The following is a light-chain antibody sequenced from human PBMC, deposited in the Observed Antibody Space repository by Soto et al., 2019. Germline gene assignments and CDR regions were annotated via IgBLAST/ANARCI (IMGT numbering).Light chain of an antibody. Sequence: EIVLTQSPGTLSLSPGERATLSCRASQSVSSSYLAWYQQKPGQAPRLLIYGASSRATGIPDRFSGSGSGTDXTLXISRLEPEXFAVYYCQQXGSSVTF. CDR2: GAS. J-gene: IGKJ3*01. CDR1: QSVSSSY. CDR3: QQXGSSVT. V-gene: IGKV3-20*01.